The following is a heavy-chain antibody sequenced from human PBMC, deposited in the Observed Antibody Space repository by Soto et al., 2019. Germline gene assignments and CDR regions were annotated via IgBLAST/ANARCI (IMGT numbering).Heavy chain of an antibody. J-gene: IGHJ3*02. CDR2: ISAGGGST. Sequence: EVQLLESGGGLVQPGGSLRLSCAASGFTFSSYAMSWVRQAPGKGLEWVSAISAGGGSTYYADSVRGRFTISRDNSKNTLYLQMSSLRAEDTAVYNCAIDQDYVWGSSAFDIWGQGTMVTVSS. V-gene: IGHV3-23*01. CDR1: GFTFSSYA. D-gene: IGHD3-16*01. CDR3: AIDQDYVWGSSAFDI.